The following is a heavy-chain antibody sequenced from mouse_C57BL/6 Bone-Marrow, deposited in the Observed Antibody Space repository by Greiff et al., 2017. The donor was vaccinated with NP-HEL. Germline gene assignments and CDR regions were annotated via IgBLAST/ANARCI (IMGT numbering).Heavy chain of an antibody. V-gene: IGHV1-19*01. Sequence: VQLLQSGPVLVKPGASVKMSCKASGYTFTDYYMNWVKQSHGKSLEWIGVINPYNGGTSYNQKFKGKATLTVDKSSSTAYMELNSLTSEDSAVYYCARRDSPPLGVWFAYWGQGTLVTVSA. CDR2: INPYNGGT. CDR3: ARRDSPPLGVWFAY. J-gene: IGHJ3*01. D-gene: IGHD3-3*01. CDR1: GYTFTDYY.